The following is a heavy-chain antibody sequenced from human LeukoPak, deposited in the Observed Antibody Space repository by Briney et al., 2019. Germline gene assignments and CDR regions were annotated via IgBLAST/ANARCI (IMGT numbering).Heavy chain of an antibody. CDR1: GYTFTDYY. V-gene: IGHV1-2*02. CDR2: INPNSGGT. D-gene: IGHD3-10*01. J-gene: IGHJ4*02. Sequence: ASVTASFMASGYTFTDYYMHWVGQAPGQGLEWMGWINPNSGGTIYAQKFQGRVTMTRDASISTAYMELSRVTSDDTAVYYCARGYYGSGGEFDYWGQGTLVTVSS. CDR3: ARGYYGSGGEFDY.